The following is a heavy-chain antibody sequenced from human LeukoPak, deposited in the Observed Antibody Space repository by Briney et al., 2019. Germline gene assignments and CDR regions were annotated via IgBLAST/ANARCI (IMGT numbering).Heavy chain of an antibody. Sequence: ASVKVSCKASGYTFTGYYMHWVRQAPGQGLEWMGWINPNSGGTNYAQKFQGRVTMTRDTSISTAYMELSRLRSDDTAVYYCARRFECQLLSPFDYWGQGTLVTVSS. CDR3: ARRFECQLLSPFDY. CDR2: INPNSGGT. CDR1: GYTFTGYY. J-gene: IGHJ4*02. D-gene: IGHD2-2*01. V-gene: IGHV1-2*02.